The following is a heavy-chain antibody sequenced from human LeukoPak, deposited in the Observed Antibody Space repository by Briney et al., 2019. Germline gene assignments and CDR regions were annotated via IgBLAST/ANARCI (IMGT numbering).Heavy chain of an antibody. V-gene: IGHV3-30-3*02. CDR2: ISYDGSNK. CDR1: GFTFSSYA. D-gene: IGHD6-13*01. J-gene: IGHJ4*02. CDR3: AKTDSSSWSQNLDY. Sequence: GGSLRLSCAASGFTFSSYATHWVRQAPGKGLEWVAVISYDGSNKYYADSVKGRFTISRDNSKNTLYLQMSSLRAEDTAVYYCAKTDSSSWSQNLDYWGQGTLVTVSS.